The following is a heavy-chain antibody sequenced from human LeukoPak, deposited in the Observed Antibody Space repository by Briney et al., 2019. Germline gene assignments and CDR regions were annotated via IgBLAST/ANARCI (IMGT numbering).Heavy chain of an antibody. CDR2: ISGSGGST. J-gene: IGHJ6*04. Sequence: PGGSLRLSCAASGFTFSSYGMSWVRQAPGKGLEWVSAISGSGGSTYYADSVKGRFTISRDNSKNTLYLQMNSLRAEDTAVYYCAKGRWGIVVVPAGLMDVWGKGTTVTISS. V-gene: IGHV3-23*01. CDR3: AKGRWGIVVVPAGLMDV. D-gene: IGHD2-2*01. CDR1: GFTFSSYG.